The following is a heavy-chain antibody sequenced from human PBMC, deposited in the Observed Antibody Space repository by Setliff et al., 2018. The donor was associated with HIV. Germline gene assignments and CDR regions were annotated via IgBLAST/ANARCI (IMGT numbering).Heavy chain of an antibody. CDR2: IYHTGRT. Sequence: SETLSLTCSVSGGSIDNNKYYWTWIRQPPGKGLEWTGSIYHTGRTYYNRSLESRLTISIDTSKNQFSLKLTSVTAADTAMYYCASRIYYYDESRVLREEGFVPWGQGTQVTVS. CDR1: GGSIDNNKYY. J-gene: IGHJ5*02. D-gene: IGHD3-22*01. CDR3: ASRIYYYDESRVLREEGFVP. V-gene: IGHV4-39*01.